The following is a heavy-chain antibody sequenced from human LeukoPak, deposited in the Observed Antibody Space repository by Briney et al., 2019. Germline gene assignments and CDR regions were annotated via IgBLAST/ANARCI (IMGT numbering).Heavy chain of an antibody. J-gene: IGHJ4*02. CDR3: AKRRGSGTYFKNPLAF. V-gene: IGHV3-23*01. CDR1: GFTFSSYG. CDR2: ISVSGSNT. D-gene: IGHD3-10*01. Sequence: GGSLRLSCAASGFTFSSYGMSWVRQAPGEGLEWVSGISVSGSNTYYADSVRGRFTISRDNSKNTLFLQMNSLRADDTAIYYCAKRRGSGTYFKNPLAFWGQGTLVTVSS.